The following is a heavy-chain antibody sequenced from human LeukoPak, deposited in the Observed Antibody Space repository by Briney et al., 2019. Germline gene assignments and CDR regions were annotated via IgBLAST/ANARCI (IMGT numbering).Heavy chain of an antibody. D-gene: IGHD6-19*01. J-gene: IGHJ4*02. CDR1: GFTFSSYG. CDR3: ARDFIAVAGCPDY. Sequence: PGRSLRLSCAASGFTFSSYGMHWVRQAPGKGLEWVAVIWYDGSNKYYADSVKGRFTISRDNSKNTLYLQMNSLRAEDTAVYYCARDFIAVAGCPDYWGQGTLVTVSS. CDR2: IWYDGSNK. V-gene: IGHV3-33*01.